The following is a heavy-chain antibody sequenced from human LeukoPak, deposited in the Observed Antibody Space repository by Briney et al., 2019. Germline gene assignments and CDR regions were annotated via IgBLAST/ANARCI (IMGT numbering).Heavy chain of an antibody. Sequence: ASVKVSCKASGYTFTSYDINWVRQATGQGLGWMGWMNPNSGNTGYAQKFQGRVTITRNTSISTAYMELSSLRSEDTAVYYCARGLRYFDWLPYNWFDPWGQGTLVTVSS. CDR3: ARGLRYFDWLPYNWFDP. CDR2: MNPNSGNT. D-gene: IGHD3-9*01. V-gene: IGHV1-8*03. J-gene: IGHJ5*02. CDR1: GYTFTSYD.